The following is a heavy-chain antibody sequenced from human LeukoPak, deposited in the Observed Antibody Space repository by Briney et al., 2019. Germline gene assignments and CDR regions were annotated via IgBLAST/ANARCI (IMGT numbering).Heavy chain of an antibody. V-gene: IGHV3-30*04. Sequence: GGSLRLSCAASGFTFSSYAMHWVRQAPGKGLEWVTVISYDGGNKFYADSVKGRFTISRDNSKNTLYLQMNTLRAEDTALYYCARVDISGWLIYGMDVWGQGTTVTVSS. D-gene: IGHD6-19*01. CDR3: ARVDISGWLIYGMDV. J-gene: IGHJ6*02. CDR2: ISYDGGNK. CDR1: GFTFSSYA.